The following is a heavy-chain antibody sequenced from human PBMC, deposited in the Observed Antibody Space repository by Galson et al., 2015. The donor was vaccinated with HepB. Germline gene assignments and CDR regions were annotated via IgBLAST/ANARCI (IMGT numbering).Heavy chain of an antibody. CDR2: IIPIFGTA. CDR1: GGTFSSYA. D-gene: IGHD3-22*01. V-gene: IGHV1-69*13. Sequence: SVKVSCKASGGTFSSYAISWVRQAPGQGLEWMGGIIPIFGTANYAQKFQGRVTITADESTSTAYMELSSLRSEDTAVYYCARSRYDSSGYYDDYYYGMDVWGQGTTVTVSS. CDR3: ARSRYDSSGYYDDYYYGMDV. J-gene: IGHJ6*02.